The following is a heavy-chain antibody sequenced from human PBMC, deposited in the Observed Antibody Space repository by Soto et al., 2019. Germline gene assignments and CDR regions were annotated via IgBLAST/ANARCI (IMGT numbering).Heavy chain of an antibody. V-gene: IGHV3-33*01. CDR2: IWFDGSKK. D-gene: IGHD6-13*01. CDR1: GFSFSTYG. CDR3: ARDPASVGYHFAL. Sequence: QVQLVASVGGVVQPGRSLKLSCAASGFSFSTYGFHWVRQAPGKGPEWVAVIWFDGSKKYDADSVEGRFTISRDNSKITLVFQIKTLGTEATAVYYCARDPASVGYHFALWEQGTLVNFSS. J-gene: IGHJ4*02.